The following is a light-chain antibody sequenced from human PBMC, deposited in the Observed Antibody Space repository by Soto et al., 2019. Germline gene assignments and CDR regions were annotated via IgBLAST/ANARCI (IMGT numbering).Light chain of an antibody. CDR2: DVN. Sequence: QSALTQPASVSGSPGQSITISCTGASSDVGGHNYVSWYQQNPGKAPKLLIYDVNNRPSGVSNRFSGSKSGNTASLTISGLQAEDEADYYCNSYTSSSTVVFGGGTKLTVL. V-gene: IGLV2-14*01. CDR1: SSDVGGHNY. J-gene: IGLJ2*01. CDR3: NSYTSSSTVV.